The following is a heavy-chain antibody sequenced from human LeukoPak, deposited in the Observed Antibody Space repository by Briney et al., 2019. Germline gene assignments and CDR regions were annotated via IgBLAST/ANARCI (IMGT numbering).Heavy chain of an antibody. D-gene: IGHD2-2*01. CDR1: GFTFSSYA. CDR3: ARPRGYCSSTSCYYYYYYGMDV. V-gene: IGHV3-23*01. CDR2: ISGSGGST. J-gene: IGHJ6*02. Sequence: PGGSLRLSCAASGFTFSSYAMSWVRQAPGKGLEWVSAISGSGGSTYYADSVKGRFTISRDNAKNSLYLQMNSLRAEDTAVYYCARPRGYCSSTSCYYYYYYGMDVWGQGTTVTVSS.